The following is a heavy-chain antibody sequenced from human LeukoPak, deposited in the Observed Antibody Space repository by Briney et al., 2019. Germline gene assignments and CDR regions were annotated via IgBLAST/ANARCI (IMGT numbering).Heavy chain of an antibody. CDR2: IYYSGST. CDR3: ARYLPYSSSWYGGGSFDY. D-gene: IGHD6-13*01. J-gene: IGHJ4*02. V-gene: IGHV4-59*01. Sequence: NPSETLSLTCTVSGGSISSYYWSWIRQPPGKGLEWIGYIYYSGSTNYNPSLKSRVTISVDTSKNQFSLKLSSVTAADTAVYYCARYLPYSSSWYGGGSFDYWGLGTLVTVSS. CDR1: GGSISSYY.